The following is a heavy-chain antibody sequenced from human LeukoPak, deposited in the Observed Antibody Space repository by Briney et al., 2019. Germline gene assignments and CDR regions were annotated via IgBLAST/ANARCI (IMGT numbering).Heavy chain of an antibody. D-gene: IGHD6-19*01. V-gene: IGHV4-59*01. CDR2: IYYSGST. Sequence: SSETLSLTCTVSGGSISSYYWSWIRQPPGKGLEWIGYIYYSGSTNYNPSLKSRVTISVDTSKNQFSLKLSSVTAADTAVYYCARGSIAVLSSYYFDYWGQGTLATVSS. CDR3: ARGSIAVLSSYYFDY. J-gene: IGHJ4*02. CDR1: GGSISSYY.